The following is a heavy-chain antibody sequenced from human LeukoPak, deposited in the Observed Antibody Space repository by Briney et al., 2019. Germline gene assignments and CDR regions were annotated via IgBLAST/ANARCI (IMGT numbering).Heavy chain of an antibody. D-gene: IGHD6-19*01. CDR2: IIPIFGTA. CDR1: GGTFSSYA. CDR3: ATSFIAVAAKNLDY. V-gene: IGHV1-69*05. Sequence: LVKVSCKASGGTFSSYAISWVRQAPGQGLEWMGGIIPIFGTANYAQKFQGRVTITTDESTSTAYMELSSLRSEDTAVYYCATSFIAVAAKNLDYWGQGTLVTVSS. J-gene: IGHJ4*02.